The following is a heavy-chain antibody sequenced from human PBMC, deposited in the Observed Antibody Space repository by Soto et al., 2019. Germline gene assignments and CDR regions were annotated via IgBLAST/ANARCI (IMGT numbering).Heavy chain of an antibody. CDR2: ISSSSSTI. Sequence: EVQLVESGGGLVQPGGSLRLSCAASGFTFSSYSMNWVRQAPGKGLEWVSYISSSSSTIYYADSVKGRFTISRDNAKNSLYRPMNSLRDEDTAVYYCAAYYDYYYGMDVWGQGTTVTVSS. J-gene: IGHJ6*02. V-gene: IGHV3-48*02. CDR3: AAYYDYYYGMDV. CDR1: GFTFSSYS.